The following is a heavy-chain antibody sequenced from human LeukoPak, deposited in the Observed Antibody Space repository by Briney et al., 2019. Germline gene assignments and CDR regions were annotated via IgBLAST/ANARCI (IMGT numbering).Heavy chain of an antibody. D-gene: IGHD3-22*01. CDR1: GFTFSSYA. V-gene: IGHV3-23*01. CDR3: AKDLSGYDSSGYYPLFDY. CDR2: ISGSGGST. Sequence: GGSLRLSCAASGFTFSSYAMSRVRQAPGKGLEWVSAISGSGGSTYYADSVKGRFTISRDNSKNTLYLQMNSLRAEDTAVYYCAKDLSGYDSSGYYPLFDYWGQGTLVTVSS. J-gene: IGHJ4*02.